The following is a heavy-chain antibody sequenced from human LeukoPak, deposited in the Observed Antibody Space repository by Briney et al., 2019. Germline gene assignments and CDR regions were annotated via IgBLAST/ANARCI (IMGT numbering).Heavy chain of an antibody. CDR1: GGSFSGYY. Sequence: PSETLSLTCAVYGGSFSGYYWSWICQPPGKGLEWIGEINHSGSTNYNPSLKSRVTISVDTSKNQFSLKLSSVTAADTAVYYCASIPYYYYYMDVWGKGTTVTISS. V-gene: IGHV4-34*01. J-gene: IGHJ6*03. CDR2: INHSGST. CDR3: ASIPYYYYYMDV.